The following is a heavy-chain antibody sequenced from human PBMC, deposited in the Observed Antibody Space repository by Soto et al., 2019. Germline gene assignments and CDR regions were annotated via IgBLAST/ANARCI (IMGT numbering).Heavy chain of an antibody. CDR3: TTDHALDYYDGRDQYFDY. V-gene: IGHV3-15*07. D-gene: IGHD3-22*01. Sequence: EVQLVESGGGLVKPGGSLRLSCAASGFTFSNAWMNWVRQAPGKGLEWVGRIKSKTDGGTTDYAAPVKGRFTISRDDSKNTLYLPMNSLKTEDTAVYYCTTDHALDYYDGRDQYFDYWGQGTLVTVSS. CDR1: GFTFSNAW. CDR2: IKSKTDGGTT. J-gene: IGHJ4*02.